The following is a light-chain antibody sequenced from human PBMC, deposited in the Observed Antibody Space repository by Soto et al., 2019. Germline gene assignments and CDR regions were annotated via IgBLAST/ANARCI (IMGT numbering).Light chain of an antibody. Sequence: QSALTQPASVAGSREQSITISCTGSRHDIVTYEYISWHQHHPGRAHKLFLFGLSQRPSGFSDRLTGSKSGTTASPTMFGLQVVYEAVYYCISSTTGSTHPWVFGTGTKVTAL. J-gene: IGLJ1*01. CDR2: GLS. V-gene: IGLV2-14*01. CDR1: RHDIVTYEY. CDR3: ISSTTGSTHPWV.